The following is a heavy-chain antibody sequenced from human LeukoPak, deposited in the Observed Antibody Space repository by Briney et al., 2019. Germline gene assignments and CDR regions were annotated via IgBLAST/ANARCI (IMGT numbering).Heavy chain of an antibody. CDR2: ISGSTGRT. V-gene: IGHV3-23*01. CDR1: GFTFSTYA. CDR3: ARDKVQGGEWGSNFDY. Sequence: PGGSLRLSCAASGFTFSTYAMSWVRQAPGKGLEWVSAISGSTGRTYYADSVKGGFTISRDNSKNTLYLQMNNLRAEDTAVYYRARDKVQGGEWGSNFDYWGQGTLVTVSS. J-gene: IGHJ4*02. D-gene: IGHD2-15*01.